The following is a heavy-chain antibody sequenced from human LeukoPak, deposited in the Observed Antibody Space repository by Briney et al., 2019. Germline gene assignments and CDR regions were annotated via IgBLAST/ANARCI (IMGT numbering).Heavy chain of an antibody. J-gene: IGHJ5*02. D-gene: IGHD4-17*01. CDR2: IYPDDSGT. Sequence: GESLKISCKGSGYSFTSYWIGWVRQMPGKGLEWMGIIYPDDSGTIYSPSFQGQVTISADKSISTAYLQWSSLKASDTAMYYCAGLFTVTKFWFDPWGQGTLVIVSS. CDR1: GYSFTSYW. V-gene: IGHV5-51*01. CDR3: AGLFTVTKFWFDP.